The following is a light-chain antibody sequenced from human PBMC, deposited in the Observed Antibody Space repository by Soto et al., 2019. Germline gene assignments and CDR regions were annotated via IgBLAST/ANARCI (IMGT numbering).Light chain of an antibody. CDR2: DAS. J-gene: IGKJ1*01. Sequence: DTQMTQSPSSLSASVGDRVAITCQASRDITDYLNWYQQKPGKAPKLLIYDASKLETGVPSRFSGSGSGTEFTLTISSLQPGDFATYYCQQYNSYSGTFGQGTKVDIK. CDR3: QQYNSYSGT. CDR1: RDITDY. V-gene: IGKV1-33*01.